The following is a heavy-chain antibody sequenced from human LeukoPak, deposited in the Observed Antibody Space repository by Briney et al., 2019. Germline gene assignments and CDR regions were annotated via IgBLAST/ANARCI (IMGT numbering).Heavy chain of an antibody. V-gene: IGHV1-18*01. Sequence: GASVKVSCKASGYTFTNYGISWVRQAPGQGLEWMGWISTNSDIRTYAQTLQGRFTMTTDTATTTAYMELNNLTFDDTAVYYRARDWDAMNSCFDPWGQGTPVTVSS. CDR1: GYTFTNYG. J-gene: IGHJ5*02. D-gene: IGHD1-26*01. CDR3: ARDWDAMNSCFDP. CDR2: ISTNSDIR.